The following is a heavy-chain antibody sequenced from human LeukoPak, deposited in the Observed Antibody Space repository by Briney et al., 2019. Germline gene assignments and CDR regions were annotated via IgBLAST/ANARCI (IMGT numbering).Heavy chain of an antibody. J-gene: IGHJ5*02. CDR1: GGSISSRGYY. CDR2: MYYSGST. D-gene: IGHD4-23*01. Sequence: SETLSLTCTVSGGSISSRGYYWGWIRQPPGKGLEWIGSMYYSGSTYYNPSLKSRVTISVDTSKNHFSLKLSSVTAADTAVYYCARSTTVVTQGWFDPWGQGTLVTVSS. CDR3: ARSTTVVTQGWFDP. V-gene: IGHV4-39*07.